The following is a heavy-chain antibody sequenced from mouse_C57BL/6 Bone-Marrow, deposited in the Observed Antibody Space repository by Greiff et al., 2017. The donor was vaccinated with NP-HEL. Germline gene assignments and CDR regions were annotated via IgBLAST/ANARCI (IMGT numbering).Heavy chain of an antibody. CDR1: GFTFTDYY. CDR3: ARGGLNYFDY. Sequence: VQLVESGGGLVQPGGSLSLSCAASGFTFTDYYMSWVRQPPGKALEWLGFIRNKANGYTTEYSASVKGRFTISRDNSQSILYLQMNALRAEDSATYYCARGGLNYFDYWGQGTTLTVSS. J-gene: IGHJ2*01. CDR2: IRNKANGYTT. V-gene: IGHV7-3*01.